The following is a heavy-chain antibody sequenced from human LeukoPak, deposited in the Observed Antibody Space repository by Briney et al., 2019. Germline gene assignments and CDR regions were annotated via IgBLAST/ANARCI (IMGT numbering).Heavy chain of an antibody. CDR3: ARARGDSSGYHMYYFDY. D-gene: IGHD3-22*01. Sequence: PGGSLRLSCAASGFTFSSYAMHWVRQAPGKGLEWVAVISYDGSNKYYADSVKGRFTISRDNSKNTLYLQMNSLRAEDTAVYYCARARGDSSGYHMYYFDYWGQGTLVTVSS. V-gene: IGHV3-30*14. J-gene: IGHJ4*02. CDR1: GFTFSSYA. CDR2: ISYDGSNK.